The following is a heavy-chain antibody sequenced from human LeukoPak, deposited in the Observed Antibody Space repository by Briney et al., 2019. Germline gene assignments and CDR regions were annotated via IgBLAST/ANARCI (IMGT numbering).Heavy chain of an antibody. V-gene: IGHV3-74*01. CDR2: INSDGSSS. D-gene: IGHD4-17*01. CDR3: ARDYDYGDYARAFDI. Sequence: GGSLRLSCAASGFTFSSYWMHWVRQAPGKGLVWVSRINSDGSSSSYADSVKGRFTISRVNAKNTLYLQMNSLRAEDTAVYYCARDYDYGDYARAFDIWGQGTMVTVSS. J-gene: IGHJ3*02. CDR1: GFTFSSYW.